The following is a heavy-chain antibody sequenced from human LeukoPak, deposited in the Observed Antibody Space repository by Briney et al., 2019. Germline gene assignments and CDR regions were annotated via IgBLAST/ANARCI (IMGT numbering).Heavy chain of an antibody. CDR2: IYWHDDK. CDR1: GFSISSSGVG. D-gene: IGHD3-10*01. Sequence: SGPTLVNPTQTLTVTCTLSGFSISSSGVGVGWIRQPPGKALEWPALIYWHDDKRYSPSLKSRHTVTKDTSRNQVVLTMTDIDRSDTGREYCAHTAGLSVYGSSVYCDYWGQGTLVSVSS. J-gene: IGHJ4*02. CDR3: AHTAGLSVYGSSVYCDY. V-gene: IGHV2-5*01.